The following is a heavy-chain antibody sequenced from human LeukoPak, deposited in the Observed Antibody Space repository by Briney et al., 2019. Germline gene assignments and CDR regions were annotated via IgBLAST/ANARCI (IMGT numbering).Heavy chain of an antibody. J-gene: IGHJ3*02. CDR1: GGSISSSSYY. V-gene: IGHV4-39*07. CDR2: IYYSGST. Sequence: PSETLSLTCTVSGGSISSSSYYWGWIRQPPGKGLEWIGSIYYSGSTYYNPSLKSRVTISVDTSKNQFSLKLSSVTAADTAVYYCARAYYYDSSGYPQGAFDIWGQGTMVTVSS. D-gene: IGHD3-22*01. CDR3: ARAYYYDSSGYPQGAFDI.